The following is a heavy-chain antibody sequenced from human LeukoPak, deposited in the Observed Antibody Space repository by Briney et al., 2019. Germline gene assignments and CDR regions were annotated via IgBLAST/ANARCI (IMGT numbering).Heavy chain of an antibody. CDR3: AREGMGTTFSAWFGP. V-gene: IGHV3-30*02. J-gene: IGHJ5*02. CDR1: GFTFSSYG. Sequence: GGSLRLSCAASGFTFSSYGMHWVRQAPGKGLEWVSFIRYDGSDKYYADSVRGRFTISRDNSKNTLYLQMNSLRAEDTAVYYCAREGMGTTFSAWFGPWGQGTLVTVSS. CDR2: IRYDGSDK. D-gene: IGHD1-7*01.